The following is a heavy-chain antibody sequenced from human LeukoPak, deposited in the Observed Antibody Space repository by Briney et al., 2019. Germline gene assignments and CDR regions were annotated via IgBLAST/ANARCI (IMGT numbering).Heavy chain of an antibody. Sequence: GASVKVSCKASGYTFTSYDINWVRQATGQGLEWMGWMNPNSGNTGYAQKFQGRVTMTRNTSISTAYMELSSLRSEDTAVYYCARGIVVGGYDNNYFDYWGQGTLVTVSS. J-gene: IGHJ4*02. CDR3: ARGIVVGGYDNNYFDY. V-gene: IGHV1-8*01. CDR1: GYTFTSYD. D-gene: IGHD5-12*01. CDR2: MNPNSGNT.